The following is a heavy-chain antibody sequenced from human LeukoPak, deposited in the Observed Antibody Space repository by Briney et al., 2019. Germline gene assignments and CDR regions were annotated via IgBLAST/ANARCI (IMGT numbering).Heavy chain of an antibody. Sequence: GASVTVSYKASGYTFTIYYIHWVRQAPGQGREWMGIINPSGSSTTYAQKFQGRVTITRDMSTSTVYMELSSLRSQDTAVYYCARDRSPKHSYYYYMDVGDKGTTVTVS. CDR1: GYTFTIYY. D-gene: IGHD4-11*01. J-gene: IGHJ6*03. CDR2: INPSGSST. CDR3: ARDRSPKHSYYYYMDV. V-gene: IGHV1-46*01.